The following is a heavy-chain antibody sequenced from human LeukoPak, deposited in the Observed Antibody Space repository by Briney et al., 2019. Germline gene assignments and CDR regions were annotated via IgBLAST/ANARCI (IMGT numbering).Heavy chain of an antibody. CDR1: GGSFSGYY. J-gene: IGHJ3*02. CDR3: ARDLSSSSEVDAFDI. V-gene: IGHV4-34*01. CDR2: INHSGST. D-gene: IGHD6-6*01. Sequence: SETLSLTCAVYGGSFSGYYWGWIRQPPGKGLEWIGEINHSGSTNYNPSLKSRVTISVDTSKNQFSLKLSSVTAADTAVYYCARDLSSSSEVDAFDIWGQGTMVTVSS.